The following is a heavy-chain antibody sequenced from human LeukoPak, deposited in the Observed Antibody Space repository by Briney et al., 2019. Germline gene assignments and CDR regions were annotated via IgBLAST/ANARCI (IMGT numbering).Heavy chain of an antibody. CDR2: ISYDGSNK. V-gene: IGHV3-30*18. J-gene: IGHJ4*02. CDR3: AKDGAPHDYLPGHFPDY. CDR1: GFTFSSYG. Sequence: PGGSLRLSCAASGFTFSSYGMHWVRQAPGKGLEWVAVISYDGSNKYYADSVKGRFTISRDNSKNTLYLQMNSLRAEDTAVYYCAKDGAPHDYLPGHFPDYWGQGTLVTVSS. D-gene: IGHD4-11*01.